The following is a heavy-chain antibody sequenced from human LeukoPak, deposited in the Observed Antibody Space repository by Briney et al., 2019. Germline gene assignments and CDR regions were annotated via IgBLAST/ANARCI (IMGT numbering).Heavy chain of an antibody. CDR3: ARDALKYYYDSSGYYFSY. V-gene: IGHV3-20*04. CDR1: GFTFGNYG. CDR2: INWNGGST. Sequence: GGSLRLSCAASGFTFGNYGMSWVRQAPGKGLEWVSGINWNGGSTGYADSVKGRVTISRDNAKNSLYLQMNSLRAEDTPLYYCARDALKYYYDSSGYYFSYWGQGTLVTVSS. J-gene: IGHJ4*02. D-gene: IGHD3-22*01.